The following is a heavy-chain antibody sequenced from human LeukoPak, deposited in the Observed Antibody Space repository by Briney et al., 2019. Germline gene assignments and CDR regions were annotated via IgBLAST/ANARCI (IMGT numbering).Heavy chain of an antibody. CDR2: INPNSGGT. Sequence: VASVKVSCKASGYTFTGYYMHWVRRAPGQGLEWMGWINPNSGGTNYAQKFQGRVTMTRDTSISTAYMELNRLRSDDTAVYYCARAQEWEPVFFDYWGQGTLVTVSS. D-gene: IGHD1-26*01. CDR3: ARAQEWEPVFFDY. J-gene: IGHJ4*02. V-gene: IGHV1-2*02. CDR1: GYTFTGYY.